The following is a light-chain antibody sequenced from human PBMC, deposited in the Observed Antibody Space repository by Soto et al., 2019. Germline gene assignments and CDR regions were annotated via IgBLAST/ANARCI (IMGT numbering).Light chain of an antibody. J-gene: IGLJ1*01. CDR3: SSYAGSNNFV. V-gene: IGLV2-8*01. CDR2: EVS. Sequence: QSALTQPPSASGSPGQSVTISCTGTSSDVGGYNYVSWYQQYPGKAPKLMISEVSKRPSGVPDRFSGSKSGKTASLTVSGHQAEDEADYYCSSYAGSNNFVVGTGTKVTVL. CDR1: SSDVGGYNY.